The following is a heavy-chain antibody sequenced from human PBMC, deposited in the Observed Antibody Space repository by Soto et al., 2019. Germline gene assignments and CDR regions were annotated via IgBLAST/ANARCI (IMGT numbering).Heavy chain of an antibody. J-gene: IGHJ4*02. CDR1: GASISYGGFS. CDR2: ISHLENT. CDR3: ATGGGCDSFDY. Sequence: PSETLSLTCTVSGASISYGGFSWSWIRQSPGKGLEWIGYISHLENTYLHPSFKSRLTMSIDRTRNQFSLKLSSVTAADMAVYYCATGGGCDSFDYWDQGVLVTVSS. D-gene: IGHD2-15*01. V-gene: IGHV4-30-2*06.